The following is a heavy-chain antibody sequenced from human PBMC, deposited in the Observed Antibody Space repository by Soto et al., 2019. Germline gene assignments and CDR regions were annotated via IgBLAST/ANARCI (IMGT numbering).Heavy chain of an antibody. CDR3: ARVERGTATTVVDAFDI. D-gene: IGHD1-1*01. CDR2: MSHSGGT. Sequence: SETLSLTCAVYGGFVSSGSYYWSWIRQPPGEGLEWIGEMSHSGGTHFNPSLKSRVTISVDTSKNQFSLKMSSVTAADTALYYCARVERGTATTVVDAFDIWGQGQWSPSPQ. V-gene: IGHV4-61*01. J-gene: IGHJ3*02. CDR1: GGFVSSGSYY.